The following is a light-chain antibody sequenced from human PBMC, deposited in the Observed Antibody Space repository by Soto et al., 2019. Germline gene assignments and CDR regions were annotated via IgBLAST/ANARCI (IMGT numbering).Light chain of an antibody. V-gene: IGKV3-20*01. J-gene: IGKJ5*01. Sequence: IVLPQSPATLSLSPGERSTLSCRASQSVSSYLNWYQQKPGQAPRLLIYGASIRATGIPDRFSGSGSETDFTLTISRLEPEDFALYYCQQYGSSAPITFGQGTRLEI. CDR2: GAS. CDR3: QQYGSSAPIT. CDR1: QSVSSY.